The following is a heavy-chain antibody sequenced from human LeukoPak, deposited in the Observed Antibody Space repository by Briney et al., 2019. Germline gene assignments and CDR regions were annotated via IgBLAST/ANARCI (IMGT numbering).Heavy chain of an antibody. CDR2: FDPEDGET. CDR1: GYTLTELS. V-gene: IGHV1-24*01. J-gene: IGHJ4*02. CDR3: ATGIAVAPRFDY. Sequence: ASVKVSCKVSGYTLTELSMHWVRQAPGKGLEWMGGFDPEDGETIYAQKFQGRVTMTEDTSTDTAYMELSSLRSEDTAVYYCATGIAVAPRFDYWGQGTLVTVSS. D-gene: IGHD6-19*01.